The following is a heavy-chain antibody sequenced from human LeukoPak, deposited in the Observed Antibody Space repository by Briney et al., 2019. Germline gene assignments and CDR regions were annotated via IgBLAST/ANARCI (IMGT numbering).Heavy chain of an antibody. J-gene: IGHJ3*02. CDR1: GGTFSSYA. CDR3: ARAPLDEVVPAAIGAFDI. CDR2: IIPILGIA. V-gene: IGHV1-69*04. Sequence: SVTVSCKASGGTFSSYAISWVRQAPGQGLEWMGRIIPILGIANYAQKFQGRVTITADKSTSTAYMELSSLRSEDTAVYYCARAPLDEVVPAAIGAFDIWGQGTMVTVSS. D-gene: IGHD2-2*01.